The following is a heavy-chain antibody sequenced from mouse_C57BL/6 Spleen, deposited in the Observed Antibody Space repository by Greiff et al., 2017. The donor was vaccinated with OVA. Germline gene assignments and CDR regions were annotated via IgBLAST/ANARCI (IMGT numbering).Heavy chain of an antibody. CDR2: IDPEDGDT. Sequence: VQLQQSGAELVRPGASVKLSCTASGFNIKDYYMHWVKQRPEQGLEWIGRIDPEDGDTEYAPKFQGKATMTADTSSNTAYLQLSSLTSEDTAVYYCTPITTVVGYYFDYWGQGTTLTVSS. V-gene: IGHV14-1*01. CDR1: GFNIKDYY. D-gene: IGHD1-1*01. J-gene: IGHJ2*01. CDR3: TPITTVVGYYFDY.